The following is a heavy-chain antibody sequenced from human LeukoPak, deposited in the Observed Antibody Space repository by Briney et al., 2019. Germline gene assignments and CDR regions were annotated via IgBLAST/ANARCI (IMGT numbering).Heavy chain of an antibody. CDR3: ARDHRILTHGMDV. CDR1: GYTFTGYY. CDR2: INPSGGST. D-gene: IGHD2-21*01. V-gene: IGHV1-46*01. Sequence: ASVKVSCKASGYTFTGYYMHWVRQAPGQGLEWMGIINPSGGSTSYAQKFQGRVTMTRDASTSTVYMELSSLRSEDTAVYYCARDHRILTHGMDVWGQGTTVTVSS. J-gene: IGHJ6*02.